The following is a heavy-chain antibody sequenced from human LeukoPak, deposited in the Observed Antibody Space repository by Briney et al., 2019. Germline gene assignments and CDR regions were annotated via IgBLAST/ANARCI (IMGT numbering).Heavy chain of an antibody. CDR2: INPNSGGT. Sequence: ASVKVSCKASGYTFTGYYMHWVRQAPGQGLEWMGWINPNSGGTNYAQKFQGRVTMTRDTSISTAYMELSRLRSDDTAVYYCARERGYCSSTSCDAFDIWGKGTMVTVSS. CDR3: ARERGYCSSTSCDAFDI. V-gene: IGHV1-2*02. D-gene: IGHD2-2*03. J-gene: IGHJ3*02. CDR1: GYTFTGYY.